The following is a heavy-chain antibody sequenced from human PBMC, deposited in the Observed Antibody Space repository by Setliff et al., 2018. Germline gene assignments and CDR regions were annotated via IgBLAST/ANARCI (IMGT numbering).Heavy chain of an antibody. CDR2: IKSKTDGGTA. D-gene: IGHD2-21*02. J-gene: IGHJ6*02. Sequence: GGSLRLSCVGSGFIFTNAWMTWVRQAPGKGLEWVGHIKSKTDGGTADYGASVKGRFTISRDDSENTVFLQVNSLRIEDTGVYYCTTDTCCGDPVYYHYGMDVWGQGTTVTVSS. V-gene: IGHV3-15*01. CDR1: GFIFTNAW. CDR3: TTDTCCGDPVYYHYGMDV.